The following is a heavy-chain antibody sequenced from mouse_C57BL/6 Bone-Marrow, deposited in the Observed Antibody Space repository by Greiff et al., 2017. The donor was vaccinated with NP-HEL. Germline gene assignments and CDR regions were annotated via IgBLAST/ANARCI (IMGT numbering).Heavy chain of an antibody. CDR3: ARNDGYYNTIDY. CDR2: IYPGSGST. D-gene: IGHD2-3*01. CDR1: GYTFTSYW. V-gene: IGHV1-55*01. Sequence: QVQLQQPGAELVKPGASVKMSCKASGYTFTSYWITWVKQRPGQGLEWIGDIYPGSGSTNYNEKFKSKATLTVDTSSSTAYMQLSSLTSEDSAVYYCARNDGYYNTIDYWGQGTTLTVSS. J-gene: IGHJ2*01.